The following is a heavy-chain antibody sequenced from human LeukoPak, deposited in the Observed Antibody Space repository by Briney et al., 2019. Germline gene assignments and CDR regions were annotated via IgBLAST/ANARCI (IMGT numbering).Heavy chain of an antibody. CDR1: GYTFAAYY. V-gene: IGHV1-2*02. Sequence: VASVKVSCKASGYTFAAYYMYWVRQAPGQGLEWMGWIRPNSGGTNYTQKFQGRVTMTRDTSISTAYMELSRLRSDDTAVYYCARDSSRSGWYPTLGRRFDPWGQGTLVTVSS. D-gene: IGHD6-19*01. CDR2: IRPNSGGT. CDR3: ARDSSRSGWYPTLGRRFDP. J-gene: IGHJ5*02.